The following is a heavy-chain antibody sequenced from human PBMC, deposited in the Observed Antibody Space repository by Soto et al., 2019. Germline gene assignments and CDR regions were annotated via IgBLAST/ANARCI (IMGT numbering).Heavy chain of an antibody. D-gene: IGHD3-16*01. CDR2: ISHDGSNK. V-gene: IGHV3-30*18. Sequence: QVQLVESGGGVVQPGRSLRLSCAASGFTFSSYGMHWVRQAPGKGLEWVAVISHDGSNKYYADSVKGRFTISRDNSKNTLYRQMNSLRAEDTAVYDCAKDKDDFVWGSDGSWGQGTPVTVSS. J-gene: IGHJ5*02. CDR1: GFTFSSYG. CDR3: AKDKDDFVWGSDGS.